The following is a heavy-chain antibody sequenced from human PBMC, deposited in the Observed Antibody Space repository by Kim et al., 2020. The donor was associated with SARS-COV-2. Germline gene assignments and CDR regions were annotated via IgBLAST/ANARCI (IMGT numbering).Heavy chain of an antibody. V-gene: IGHV3-33*06. CDR1: GFTFSSYA. J-gene: IGHJ4*02. CDR3: AKDTEYRDGYTPDY. Sequence: GGSLRLSCAASGFTFSSYAMHWVRQAPGKGLEWVAVIWYDGSNKYYADSVKGRFTISRDNSKNTLYLQMNSLRAEDTAVYYCAKDTEYRDGYTPDYWGQGTLVTVSS. D-gene: IGHD6-6*01. CDR2: IWYDGSNK.